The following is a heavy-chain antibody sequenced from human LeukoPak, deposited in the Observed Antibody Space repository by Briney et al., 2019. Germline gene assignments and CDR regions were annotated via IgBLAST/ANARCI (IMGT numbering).Heavy chain of an antibody. D-gene: IGHD3-10*01. Sequence: GASVTVSYKASGYTFTNYGISWVRQAPGQGLEGMGWISAYNANTNYAQKLQGSPTMTTYTSTSTAYMELRSLRSDGTAVYSCATGFRTPGYYYYYGMDVWGQGTTVTVSS. CDR1: GYTFTNYG. V-gene: IGHV1-18*01. CDR3: ATGFRTPGYYYYYGMDV. CDR2: ISAYNANT. J-gene: IGHJ6*02.